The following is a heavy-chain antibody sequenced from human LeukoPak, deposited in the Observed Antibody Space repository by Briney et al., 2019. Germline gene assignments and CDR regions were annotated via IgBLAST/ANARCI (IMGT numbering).Heavy chain of an antibody. CDR1: GYTFTSYD. J-gene: IGHJ5*02. V-gene: IGHV1-8*01. Sequence: ASVKVSCKASGYTFTSYDINWVRQAPGQGREWMGWMNPNSGNTGYAQKFQGRVTMTRNTSISTAYMELSSLRSEDTAVYYCAKGADDVPDLFRVVWFDPWGQGTLVTVSS. D-gene: IGHD2-2*01. CDR3: AKGADDVPDLFRVVWFDP. CDR2: MNPNSGNT.